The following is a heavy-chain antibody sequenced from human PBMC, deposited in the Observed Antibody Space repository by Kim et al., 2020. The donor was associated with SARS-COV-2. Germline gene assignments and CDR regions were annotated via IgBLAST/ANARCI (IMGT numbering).Heavy chain of an antibody. V-gene: IGHV3-33*01. Sequence: GGSLRLSCAVSGFTFSTYGLHWVRQAPGKGLEWVAVIWYDGSIEYYADSVKGRFSISRDNSKNTLYLQMNSLRAEDAAVYYCGRDAHYGPVRGSIDYWGHGTPVTVSS. CDR2: IWYDGSIE. J-gene: IGHJ4*01. CDR1: GFTFSTYG. CDR3: GRDAHYGPVRGSIDY. D-gene: IGHD3-10*01.